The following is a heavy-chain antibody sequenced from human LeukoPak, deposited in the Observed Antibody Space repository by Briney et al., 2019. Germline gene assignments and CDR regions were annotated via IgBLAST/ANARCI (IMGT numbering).Heavy chain of an antibody. CDR2: ISSSSSYI. CDR3: ARYVQVMVYAIVY. V-gene: IGHV3-21*01. J-gene: IGHJ4*02. D-gene: IGHD2-8*01. CDR1: GFTFSSYS. Sequence: GGSLRLSCAASGFTFSSYSMNWVRQAPGKGLEWVSSISSSSSYIYYADSVKGRFTISRDNAKNSLYLQMNSLRAEDTAVYYCARYVQVMVYAIVYWGQGTLVTVSS.